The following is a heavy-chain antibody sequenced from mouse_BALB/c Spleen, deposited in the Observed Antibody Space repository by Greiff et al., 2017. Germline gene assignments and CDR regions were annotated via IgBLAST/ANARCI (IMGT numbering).Heavy chain of an antibody. CDR2: INPSNGRT. D-gene: IGHD2-3*01. V-gene: IGHV1S81*02. CDR1: GYTFTSYW. J-gene: IGHJ2*01. Sequence: VQLQQSGAELARPGASVKLSCKASGYTFTSYWMHWVKQRPGQGLEWIGEINPSNGRTNYNEKFKSKATLTVDKSSSTAYMQLSSLTSEDSAVYYCASYDGYQYWGQGTTLTVSS. CDR3: ASYDGYQY.